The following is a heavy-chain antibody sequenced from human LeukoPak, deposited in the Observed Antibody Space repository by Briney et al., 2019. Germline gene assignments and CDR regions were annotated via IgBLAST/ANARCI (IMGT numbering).Heavy chain of an antibody. D-gene: IGHD1-7*01. V-gene: IGHV3-30-3*01. Sequence: QPGRSLRLSCAASGFTFSSYAVHWVRQAPGKGLEWVAVISYDGSKQYYAASGKGRFTISRDNSKNTLYLQMNSLRAEDTAVFYCARGTTYYFDYWGQGTLVTVS. CDR2: ISYDGSKQ. CDR3: ARGTTYYFDY. J-gene: IGHJ4*02. CDR1: GFTFSSYA.